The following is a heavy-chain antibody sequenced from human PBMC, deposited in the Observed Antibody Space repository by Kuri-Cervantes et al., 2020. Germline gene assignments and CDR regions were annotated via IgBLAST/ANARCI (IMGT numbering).Heavy chain of an antibody. V-gene: IGHV3-21*01. CDR3: ARDAGSSSWYYYYGMDV. CDR1: GFTFSSYA. D-gene: IGHD6-13*01. J-gene: IGHJ6*02. CDR2: ISSSSSYI. Sequence: LSLTCAASGFTFSSYAMHWVRQAPGKGLEWVSSISSSSSYIYYADSVKGRFTISRDNAKNSLYLQMNSLRAEDTAVYYCARDAGSSSWYYYYGMDVWGQGTTVTVSS.